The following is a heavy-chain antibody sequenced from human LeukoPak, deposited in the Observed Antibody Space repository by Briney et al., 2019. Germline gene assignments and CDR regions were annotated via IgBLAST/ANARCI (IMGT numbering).Heavy chain of an antibody. CDR1: GFTFSSYA. J-gene: IGHJ4*02. CDR2: FSVSDATT. CDR3: ARDSRKGSGTLDY. D-gene: IGHD6-19*01. V-gene: IGHV3-23*01. Sequence: PWGSLRLSCVASGFTFSSYAMSWVRQAPGKGLEWVSGFSVSDATTYYADSVKGRFTISRDNAKNSLYLQMNSLRAEDTAVYYCARDSRKGSGTLDYWGQGTLVTVSS.